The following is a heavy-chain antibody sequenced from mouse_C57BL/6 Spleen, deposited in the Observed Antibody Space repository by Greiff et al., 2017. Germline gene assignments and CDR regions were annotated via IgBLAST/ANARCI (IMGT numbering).Heavy chain of an antibody. CDR2: ISSGSSTI. Sequence: EVKLVESGGGLVKPGGSLKLSCAASGFTFSDYGMHWVRQAPEKGLEWVAYISSGSSTIYYADTVKGRFTISRDNAKNTLFLQMTSLRSEDTAMYCGARSCPLDQFAGWGQGTLVTVSA. V-gene: IGHV5-17*01. CDR1: GFTFSDYG. J-gene: IGHJ3*01. CDR3: ARSCPLDQFAG.